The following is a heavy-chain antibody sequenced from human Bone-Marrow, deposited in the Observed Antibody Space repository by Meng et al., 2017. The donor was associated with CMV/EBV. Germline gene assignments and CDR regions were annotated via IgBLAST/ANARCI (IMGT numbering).Heavy chain of an antibody. CDR1: GGSFSGYY. CDR2: INHSGST. V-gene: IGHV4-34*01. CDR3: ARGDYKGYFAY. J-gene: IGHJ4*02. Sequence: SETLSLTCAVYGGSFSGYYWSWIRQPPGKGLEWIGEINHSGSTYYNPSLKSRVTISVDTSKNQFSLKLSSVTAADTAVYYCARGDYKGYFAYWGQGALVTVSS. D-gene: IGHD4-11*01.